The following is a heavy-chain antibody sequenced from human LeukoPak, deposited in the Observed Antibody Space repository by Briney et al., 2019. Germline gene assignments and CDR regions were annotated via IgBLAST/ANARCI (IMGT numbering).Heavy chain of an antibody. J-gene: IGHJ5*02. D-gene: IGHD4-17*01. Sequence: SETLSLTCTFSGGSISSYYWSWIRQPAGKGLEWIGRIHTSGTTTYNPSLKSRVTISLDTSKNQVSLTLRSVTAADTALYYCTRDSGTTGEVKFDPWGQGTLVTVSS. CDR3: TRDSGTTGEVKFDP. CDR1: GGSISSYY. CDR2: IHTSGTT. V-gene: IGHV4-4*07.